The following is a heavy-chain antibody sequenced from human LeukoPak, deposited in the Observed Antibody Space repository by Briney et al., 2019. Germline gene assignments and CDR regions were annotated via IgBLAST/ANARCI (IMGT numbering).Heavy chain of an antibody. J-gene: IGHJ4*02. V-gene: IGHV3-64D*09. CDR2: ISGNGGGT. CDR1: GFTFSYYA. Sequence: GGSLRLSCSASGFTFSYYAMHWVRQAPGKGLEYVSAISGNGGGTYYADSVKGRFTISRDNSKSTLYLQMSSLRGEDTAVYYCVKERSTRVAAGKFDYWGQGTLVTVSS. D-gene: IGHD6-13*01. CDR3: VKERSTRVAAGKFDY.